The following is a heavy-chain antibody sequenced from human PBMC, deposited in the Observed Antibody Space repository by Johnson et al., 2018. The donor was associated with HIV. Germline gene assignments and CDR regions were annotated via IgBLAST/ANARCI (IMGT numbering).Heavy chain of an antibody. CDR2: ISGSGGST. J-gene: IGHJ3*02. V-gene: IGHV3-23*04. Sequence: VQLVESGGGLVQPGGSLRLSCAASGFTFSSYAMSWVRQAPGKGLEWVSPISGSGGSTYYADSVKGRFTIPRDNSKNTLYLQMNSLSAEDTAVYYCAKGRGYCSGGSCYFDAFDIWGQGTMVTVSS. CDR3: AKGRGYCSGGSCYFDAFDI. D-gene: IGHD2-15*01. CDR1: GFTFSSYA.